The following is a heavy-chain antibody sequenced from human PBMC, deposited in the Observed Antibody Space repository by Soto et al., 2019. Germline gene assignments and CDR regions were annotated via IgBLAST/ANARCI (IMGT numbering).Heavy chain of an antibody. J-gene: IGHJ5*02. Sequence: GGSLRHSCAASGFTFANYGMHWVRHAPGQGLEWLAGISYNGTNKSYADSFQGHVTISADKSISTAYLQWTSLKASDTAMYYCARQRRISTGGTAWFDPWGQGTLVTVSS. D-gene: IGHD1-1*01. CDR1: GFTFANYG. V-gene: IGHV3-30*03. CDR2: ISYNGTNK. CDR3: ARQRRISTGGTAWFDP.